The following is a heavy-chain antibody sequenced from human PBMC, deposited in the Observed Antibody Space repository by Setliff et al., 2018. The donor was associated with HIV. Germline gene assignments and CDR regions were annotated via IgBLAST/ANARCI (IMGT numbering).Heavy chain of an antibody. CDR2: IFNSGST. J-gene: IGHJ6*03. CDR1: GGSISSDSSS. Sequence: PSETLSLTCTVSGGSISSDSSSWTWIRQHPGKGLEWIGCIFNSGSTHYKPSLKSRLTISLDTSKSQFSLNLRSVTAADTAVYYCARDLSTDSSGPYYHMDVWGRGTTVTVSS. CDR3: ARDLSTDSSGPYYHMDV. D-gene: IGHD3-22*01. V-gene: IGHV4-31*03.